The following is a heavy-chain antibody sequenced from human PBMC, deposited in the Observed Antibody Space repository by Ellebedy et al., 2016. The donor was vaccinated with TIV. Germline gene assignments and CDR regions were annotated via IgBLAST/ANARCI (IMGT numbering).Heavy chain of an antibody. CDR2: INPDGSVK. V-gene: IGHV3-7*01. J-gene: IGHJ4*02. CDR1: GFTFSNYW. D-gene: IGHD3-22*01. CDR3: ARAIGSGSSY. Sequence: GESLKISXAASGFTFSNYWMTWVRQAPGKGLEWVANINPDGSVKYYVDSVKGRFTISRDNAENSLYLQMNSLRAQDTAVYYCARAIGSGSSYWGQGTLVTVSS.